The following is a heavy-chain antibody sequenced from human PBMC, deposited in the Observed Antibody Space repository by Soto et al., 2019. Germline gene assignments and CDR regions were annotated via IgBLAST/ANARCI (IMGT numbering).Heavy chain of an antibody. V-gene: IGHV1-8*01. D-gene: IGHD6-19*01. J-gene: IGHJ1*01. CDR2: MNPNSGNT. Sequence: ASLKVSCKASGYTFTSYDINWVRHATGQGLEWMGWMNPNSGNTGYAQKFQGRVTMTRNTPISTAYMELSSLRSEDTAVYYCALPSSPELLVNSEYVQHSGQGILGTV. CDR1: GYTFTSYD. CDR3: ALPSSPELLVNSEYVQH.